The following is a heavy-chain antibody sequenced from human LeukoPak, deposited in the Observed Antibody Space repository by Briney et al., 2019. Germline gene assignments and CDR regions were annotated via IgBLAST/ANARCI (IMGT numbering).Heavy chain of an antibody. CDR3: ARGGVGLAVAAYFDF. CDR1: GGTLANYA. CDR2: FIPIFGSA. J-gene: IGHJ4*02. Sequence: SVKVSCKASGGTLANYAVSWVRQAPGQGLEWMGGFIPIFGSANYAQQFQGRLTMTADESTSTAYMELSSLRSEDTAVYFCARGGVGLAVAAYFDFWGQGTLVTVSS. V-gene: IGHV1-69*13. D-gene: IGHD6-19*01.